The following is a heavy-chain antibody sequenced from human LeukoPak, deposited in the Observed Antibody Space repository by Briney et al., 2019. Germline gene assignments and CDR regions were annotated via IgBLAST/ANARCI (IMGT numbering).Heavy chain of an antibody. D-gene: IGHD3-10*01. V-gene: IGHV5-51*01. Sequence: GESLKISCKASGYTFSNYFIGWVRPMPGKGLEWMAIVSPRDSDTRYCPSFRGQVTVSADKSISTVYLQWSSLEASDTAMYYCARHRSDSYSSPIDYWGQGTLVTVSS. CDR1: GYTFSNYF. CDR2: VSPRDSDT. CDR3: ARHRSDSYSSPIDY. J-gene: IGHJ4*02.